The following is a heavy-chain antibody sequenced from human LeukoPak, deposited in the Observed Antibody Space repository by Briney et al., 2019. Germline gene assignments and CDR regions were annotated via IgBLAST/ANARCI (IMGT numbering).Heavy chain of an antibody. Sequence: GGSLRLSCAASGFTFSSYSMNWVRQAPGKGLEWVSSISSSSSYIYYADSVKGRFTISRDNAKNSPYLQMNSLRAEDTAVYYCARVWNYENDGMDVWGQGTTVTVSS. CDR1: GFTFSSYS. CDR3: ARVWNYENDGMDV. CDR2: ISSSSSYI. J-gene: IGHJ6*02. D-gene: IGHD1-7*01. V-gene: IGHV3-21*01.